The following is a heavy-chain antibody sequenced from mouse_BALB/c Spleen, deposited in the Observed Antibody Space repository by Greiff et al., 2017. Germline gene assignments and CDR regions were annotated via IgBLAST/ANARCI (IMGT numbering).Heavy chain of an antibody. Sequence: EVKLQESGAELVKPGASVKLSCTASGFNIKDTYMHWVKQRPEQGLEWIGRIDPANGNTKYDPKFQGKAKLTAVTSASTAYMELSSLTNEDSAVYYCTGSSPSLGDWGQGTTLTVSS. CDR2: IDPANGNT. V-gene: IGHV14-3*02. CDR3: TGSSPSLGD. D-gene: IGHD1-1*01. CDR1: GFNIKDTY. J-gene: IGHJ2*01.